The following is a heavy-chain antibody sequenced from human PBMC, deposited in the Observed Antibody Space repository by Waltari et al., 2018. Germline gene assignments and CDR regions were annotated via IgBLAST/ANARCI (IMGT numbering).Heavy chain of an antibody. V-gene: IGHV4-39*01. Sequence: QLQLQESGPGLVKPSETLSLTCTVSGGSISSSSYYWGWIRQPPGKGLEWIGSIYYSGSTYYNPSLKSRVTISVDTSKNQFSLKLSSVTAADTAVYYCARVPLPIGIRTFDYWGQGTLVIVSS. CDR1: GGSISSSSYY. D-gene: IGHD1-1*01. CDR2: IYYSGST. CDR3: ARVPLPIGIRTFDY. J-gene: IGHJ4*02.